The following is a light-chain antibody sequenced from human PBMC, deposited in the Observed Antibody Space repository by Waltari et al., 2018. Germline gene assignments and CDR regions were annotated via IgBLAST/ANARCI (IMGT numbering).Light chain of an antibody. CDR2: SAA. Sequence: DIQLTQYPTTLSAYIGDSVNITCRASQRIGDWLAWYQQKPGKAPNPLVQSAATLENGGPSRFSGRESGTEFTLTINNLQPDDFATYFCHQYLSSSTFGAGTTVDFK. CDR1: QRIGDW. CDR3: HQYLSSST. V-gene: IGKV1-5*03. J-gene: IGKJ3*01.